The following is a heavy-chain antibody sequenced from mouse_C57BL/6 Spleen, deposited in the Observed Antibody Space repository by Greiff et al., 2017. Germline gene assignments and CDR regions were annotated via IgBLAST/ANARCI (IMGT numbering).Heavy chain of an antibody. J-gene: IGHJ1*03. CDR3: ARGDGYYWYVDV. D-gene: IGHD2-3*01. Sequence: QVQLQQSGAELVKPGASVKISCKASGYAFSSYWMNWVKQRPGKGLEWIGQIYPGDGDTNYNGKFKGKATLTADKSSSTAYMQLSSLTSEDSAVYFCARGDGYYWYVDVWGTGTTVTVSS. V-gene: IGHV1-80*01. CDR2: IYPGDGDT. CDR1: GYAFSSYW.